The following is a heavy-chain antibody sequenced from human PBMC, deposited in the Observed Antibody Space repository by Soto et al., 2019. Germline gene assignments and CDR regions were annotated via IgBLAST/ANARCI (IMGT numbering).Heavy chain of an antibody. CDR3: ARADRTLVTSYSLDV. D-gene: IGHD2-21*02. CDR1: GGSFICYY. Sequence: SETLSLTCAVYGGSFICYYWTWIRQPPGKGLEWIWEINHSGTINFNPSLKSRLTISLDTSKKHFSLKLSPVTDADTAAYYCARADRTLVTSYSLDVWGQGTTVTVSS. CDR2: INHSGTI. J-gene: IGHJ6*02. V-gene: IGHV4-34*01.